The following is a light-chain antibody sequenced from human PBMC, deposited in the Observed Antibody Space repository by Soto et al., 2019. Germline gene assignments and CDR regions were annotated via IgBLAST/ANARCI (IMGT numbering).Light chain of an antibody. CDR3: QPYNNWPLT. J-gene: IGKJ4*01. CDR2: DTS. V-gene: IGKV4-1*01. CDR1: QRPLYSSTNKTY. Sequence: DIGMTQSPDCLAVSLCETATIHCKSSQRPLYSSTNKTYLAWYQHKPGQTPRALTHDTSNRATGVPTRFSGSRPGVEFTLHINSLQSEDFAVYYCQPYNNWPLTFGGGTKVDI.